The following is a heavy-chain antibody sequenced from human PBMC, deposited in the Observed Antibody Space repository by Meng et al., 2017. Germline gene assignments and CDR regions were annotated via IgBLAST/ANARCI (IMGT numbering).Heavy chain of an antibody. CDR2: IYYSGST. Sequence: VQLQGSGPGLVKPSETLSLTCTVSGGSTSSYYWSWIRQPPGKGLEWIGYIYYSGSTNYNPSLKSRVTISVDTSKNQFSLKLSSVTAADTAVYYCARARQKGVGAIDYWGQGTLVTVSS. CDR3: ARARQKGVGAIDY. V-gene: IGHV4-59*01. J-gene: IGHJ4*02. CDR1: GGSTSSYY. D-gene: IGHD1-26*01.